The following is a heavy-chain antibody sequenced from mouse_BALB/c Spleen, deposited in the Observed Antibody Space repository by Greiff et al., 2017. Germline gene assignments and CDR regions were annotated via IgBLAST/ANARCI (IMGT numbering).Heavy chain of an antibody. CDR2: IYPGNSDT. J-gene: IGHJ3*01. CDR3: TRSLYYGNYEGFAY. Sequence: VQLKQSGTVLARPGASVKMSCKASGYSFTSYWMHWVKQRPGQGLEWIGAIYPGNSDTSYNQKFKGKAKLTAVTSASTAYMELSSLTNEDSAVYYCTRSLYYGNYEGFAYWGQGTLVTVSA. V-gene: IGHV1-5*01. D-gene: IGHD2-1*01. CDR1: GYSFTSYW.